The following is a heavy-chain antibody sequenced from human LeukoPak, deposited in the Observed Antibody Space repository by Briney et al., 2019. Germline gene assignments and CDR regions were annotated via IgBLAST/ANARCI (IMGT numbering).Heavy chain of an antibody. CDR3: PRGRIQYYDFWSGYRHTSWFDP. CDR1: GGSFSGYY. Sequence: SETLSLTCAVYGGSFSGYYWSWIRQPPGKGREGRGEINHSGSTNYNPSLSSRVTISVDTSKNQFSLNLSSVTAADTTVYYCPRGRIQYYDFWSGYRHTSWFDPWGQGTLVTVSS. J-gene: IGHJ5*02. V-gene: IGHV4-34*01. D-gene: IGHD3-3*01. CDR2: INHSGST.